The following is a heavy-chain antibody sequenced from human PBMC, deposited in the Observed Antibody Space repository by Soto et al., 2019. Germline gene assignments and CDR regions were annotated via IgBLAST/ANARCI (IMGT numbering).Heavy chain of an antibody. CDR2: ISGSGGST. D-gene: IGHD3-3*01. J-gene: IGHJ4*02. CDR3: AKVADVGFWRGPAPYYFDY. Sequence: GGSLRLSCAASGFTFSSYAMSWVRQAPGKGLEWVSAISGSGGSTYYADSVKGRFTISRDNSKNTLYLQMNSLRAEDTAVYYCAKVADVGFWRGPAPYYFDYWGQGTLVTVSS. V-gene: IGHV3-23*01. CDR1: GFTFSSYA.